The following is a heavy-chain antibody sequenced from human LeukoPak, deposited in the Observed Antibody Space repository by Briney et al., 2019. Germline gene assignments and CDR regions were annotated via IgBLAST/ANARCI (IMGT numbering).Heavy chain of an antibody. V-gene: IGHV4-4*02. CDR3: ARNGAYNLDH. D-gene: IGHD5-24*01. CDR1: GDSLSSSHW. J-gene: IGHJ4*02. CDR2: VSLGGST. Sequence: SGTLSLTCAVSGDSLSSSHWWSWVRQPPGKGLEWIGEVSLGGSTNYHPSLESRLTISLDKSTNQFSLRLSSVTAADTAVYFCARNGAYNLDHWGQGTLVTVSS.